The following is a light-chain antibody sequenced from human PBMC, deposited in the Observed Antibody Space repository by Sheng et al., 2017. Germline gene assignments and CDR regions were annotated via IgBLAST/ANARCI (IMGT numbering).Light chain of an antibody. J-gene: IGKJ1*01. V-gene: IGKV1-12*01. Sequence: DIQMTQSPSSVSASVGDRVTITCRASQDISRWLAWYQQIPGKAPKLLIYAASSLQSGVPSRFSGSGSGTDFTLTISSLQPEDFATYYCQQANSFPRTFGQGTKVEIK. CDR3: QQANSFPRT. CDR1: QDISRW. CDR2: AAS.